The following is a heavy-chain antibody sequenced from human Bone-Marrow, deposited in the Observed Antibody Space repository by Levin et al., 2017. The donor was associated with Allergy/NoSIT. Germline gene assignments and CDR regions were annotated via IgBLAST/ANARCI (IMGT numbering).Heavy chain of an antibody. CDR2: IFYDGSDE. CDR1: GFNFNNYG. CDR3: ARSGERWLQFGYYFEY. D-gene: IGHD5-24*01. V-gene: IGHV3-33*01. Sequence: QRGESLKISCTASGFNFNNYGMHWVRQAPGKGLEWVTTIFYDGSDEHYADSVKGRFTISRDDSKNSLFLQLNNLRAEDTAVYYCARSGERWLQFGYYFEYWGLGTLVTVSS. J-gene: IGHJ4*02.